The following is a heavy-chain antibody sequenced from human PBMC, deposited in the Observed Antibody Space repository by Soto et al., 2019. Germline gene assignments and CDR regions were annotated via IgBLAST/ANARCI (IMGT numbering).Heavy chain of an antibody. CDR1: GFTFSTYA. J-gene: IGHJ1*01. V-gene: IGHV3-23*01. CDR2: ISGGGGTA. Sequence: GSLRLSCAASGFTFSTYAMSWVRQAPGKGLEWVSGISGGGGTAYYADSVKGRFTISRDNSKNTLYLQVNSLRAEDTAVYYCAKDQAAAGTISRYFQNWGQGTLVTVS. CDR3: AKDQAAAGTISRYFQN. D-gene: IGHD6-13*01.